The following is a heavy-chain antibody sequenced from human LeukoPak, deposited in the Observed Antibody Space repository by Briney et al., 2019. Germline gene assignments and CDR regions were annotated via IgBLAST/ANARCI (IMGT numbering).Heavy chain of an antibody. V-gene: IGHV3-30*18. Sequence: GGSLRLSCAASAFTFRTYGMHWVRQAPGKGLEWVAVISFDANNKNYADSVKGRFTISRDNSKNTLYLQVNSLKAEDTAVHYCAKDRHPARADGYYFDYWGQGTLVTVSS. CDR3: AKDRHPARADGYYFDY. J-gene: IGHJ4*02. CDR2: ISFDANNK. D-gene: IGHD5-24*01. CDR1: AFTFRTYG.